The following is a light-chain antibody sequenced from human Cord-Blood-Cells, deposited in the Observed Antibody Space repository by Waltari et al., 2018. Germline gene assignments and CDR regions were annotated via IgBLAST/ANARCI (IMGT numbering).Light chain of an antibody. CDR3: CSYAGSYTFV. Sequence: QSALTHPRSVSGSPGQSVTISCTGPSSVVGGYNYVSWYQQHPGKAPKLMIYDVSKRPSGVPDRFSGSKSGNTASLTISGLQAEDEADYYCCSYAGSYTFVFGTGTKVTVL. J-gene: IGLJ1*01. CDR2: DVS. CDR1: SSVVGGYNY. V-gene: IGLV2-11*01.